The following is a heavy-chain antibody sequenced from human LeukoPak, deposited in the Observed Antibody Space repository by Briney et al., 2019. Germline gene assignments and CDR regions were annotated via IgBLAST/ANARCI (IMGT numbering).Heavy chain of an antibody. V-gene: IGHV3-74*01. Sequence: GGSLRLSCVASGFTLSSYWMHWVRQAPGKGLVWVSRIKSDGSNINYADSVKGRFTISRDSAKNTLYLQMNSLRAEDTAVYYCARGSSSSSTRVVDYWGQGTLVTVSS. D-gene: IGHD6-13*01. CDR3: ARGSSSSSTRVVDY. CDR2: IKSDGSNI. J-gene: IGHJ4*02. CDR1: GFTLSSYW.